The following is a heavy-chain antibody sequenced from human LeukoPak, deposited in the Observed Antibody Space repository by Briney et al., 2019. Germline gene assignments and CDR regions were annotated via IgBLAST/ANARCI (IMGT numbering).Heavy chain of an antibody. V-gene: IGHV3-7*01. CDR3: ARGAYCGGDCPLPISLY. J-gene: IGHJ4*02. D-gene: IGHD2-21*01. CDR1: GFTFSGYW. Sequence: GGSLRLSCAASGFTFSGYWMTWVRQAPGKGLEWVANIKQDGSEKNYVDSVKGRFTISRDNAKNSLYLQMNSLRPEDTAVYYCARGAYCGGDCPLPISLYWGQGTLVTVSS. CDR2: IKQDGSEK.